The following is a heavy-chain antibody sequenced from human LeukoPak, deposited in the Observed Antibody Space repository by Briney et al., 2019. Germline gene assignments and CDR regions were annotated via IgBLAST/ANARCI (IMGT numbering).Heavy chain of an antibody. V-gene: IGHV3-23*01. J-gene: IGHJ4*02. CDR2: ISAGGGST. D-gene: IGHD6-13*01. CDR1: GLTFSDYS. CDR3: AKDAAGPEF. Sequence: GGSLRLSCAASGLTFSDYSMSWVRQAPGKGLFWVSGISAGGGSTYYADSVKGRLTISRDNSRNTLYLQMNSLRAEDTAVYYCAKDAAGPEFWGQGTLVTVSS.